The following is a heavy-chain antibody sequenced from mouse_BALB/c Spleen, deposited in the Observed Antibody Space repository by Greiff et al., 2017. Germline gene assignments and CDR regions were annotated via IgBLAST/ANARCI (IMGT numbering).Heavy chain of an antibody. V-gene: IGHV5-6-5*01. CDR2: ISSGGST. J-gene: IGHJ2*01. Sequence: EVQGVESGGGLVKPGGSLKLSCAASGFTFSSYAMSWVRQTPEKRLEWVASISSGGSTYYPDSVKGRFTISRDNARNILYLQMSSLRSEDTAMYYCAREGTGYGPFDYWGQGTTLTVSS. CDR3: AREGTGYGPFDY. CDR1: GFTFSSYA. D-gene: IGHD3-2*02.